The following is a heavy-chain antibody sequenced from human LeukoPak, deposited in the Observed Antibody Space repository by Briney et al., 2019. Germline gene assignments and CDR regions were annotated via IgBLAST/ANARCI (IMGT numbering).Heavy chain of an antibody. J-gene: IGHJ3*02. D-gene: IGHD2-15*01. CDR1: GGSISSGGYY. CDR2: IYYSGST. CDR3: ARGRDIVVVVAADDAFDI. V-gene: IGHV4-31*03. Sequence: SETLSLTCTVSGGSISSGGYYWSWIRQHPGKGPEWIGYIYYSGSTYYNPSLKSRVTISVDTSKNQFSLKLSSVTAADTAVCYCARGRDIVVVVAADDAFDIWGQGTMVTVSS.